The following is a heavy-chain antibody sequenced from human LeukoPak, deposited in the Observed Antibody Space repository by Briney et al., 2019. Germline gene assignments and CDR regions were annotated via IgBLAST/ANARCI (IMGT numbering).Heavy chain of an antibody. Sequence: SETLSLTCAVYGGSFSGYYWSWIRQPPGKGLEWIGEIHHSGSTNYNPSLKSRVTISVDTSKNQFSLKLSSVPAADTAVYYCARGTITMTPFDYWGQGTLVTVSS. CDR1: GGSFSGYY. CDR3: ARGTITMTPFDY. V-gene: IGHV4-34*01. D-gene: IGHD3-22*01. J-gene: IGHJ4*02. CDR2: IHHSGST.